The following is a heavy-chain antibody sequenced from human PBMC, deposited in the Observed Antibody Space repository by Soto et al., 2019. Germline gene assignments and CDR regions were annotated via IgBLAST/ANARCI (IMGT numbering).Heavy chain of an antibody. J-gene: IGHJ5*02. CDR3: ARVGYYDSSGYPNWFDP. CDR1: GYTFTSYY. CDR2: INPSGGST. Sequence: ASVKVSCKASGYTFTSYYMHWVQQAPGQGLEWMGIINPSGGSTSYAQKFQGRVTMTRDTSTSTVYMELSSLRSEDTAVYYCARVGYYDSSGYPNWFDPWGQGTLVTVSS. D-gene: IGHD3-22*01. V-gene: IGHV1-46*01.